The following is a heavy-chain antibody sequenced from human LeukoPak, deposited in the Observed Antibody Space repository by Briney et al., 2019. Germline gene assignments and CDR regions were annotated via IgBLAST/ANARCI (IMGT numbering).Heavy chain of an antibody. V-gene: IGHV3-64*01. CDR3: ARAPIVGARGAFDI. CDR1: GFTFSNSG. D-gene: IGHD1-26*01. CDR2: ISSNGGST. Sequence: GGSLRLSCAASGFTFSNSGMHWVRQAPGKGLECVSAISSNGGSTFYANSVKGRFTVSRDNSKNTLFLQMGSLRTEDTAVYYCARAPIVGARGAFDIWGQGTMVTVSS. J-gene: IGHJ3*02.